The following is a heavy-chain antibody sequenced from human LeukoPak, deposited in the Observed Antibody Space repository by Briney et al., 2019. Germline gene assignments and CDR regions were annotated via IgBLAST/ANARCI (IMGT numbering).Heavy chain of an antibody. J-gene: IGHJ4*02. CDR2: INSDGSST. CDR3: ARRLNYGDYGNDY. CDR1: GFTFSSYW. D-gene: IGHD4-17*01. V-gene: IGHV3-74*01. Sequence: GGSLRLSCAASGFTFSSYWMHWVRQAPGKGLVWVSRINSDGSSTSYADSVKGRFTISRDNAKNSLYLQMNSLRAEDTAVYYCARRLNYGDYGNDYWGQGTLVTVSS.